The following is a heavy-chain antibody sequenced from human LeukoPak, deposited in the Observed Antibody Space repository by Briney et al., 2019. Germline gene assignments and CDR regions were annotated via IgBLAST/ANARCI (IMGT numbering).Heavy chain of an antibody. V-gene: IGHV4-61*05. CDR2: IYYSGST. CDR1: GGSISSSSYY. CDR3: ARQGMSISDY. J-gene: IGHJ4*02. Sequence: SETLSLTCTVSGGSISSSSYYWSWIRQPPGKGLEWIGYIYYSGSTNYNPSLKSRVTISVDTSKNQFSLKLSSVTAADTAVYYCARQGMSISDYWGQGTLVTVSS. D-gene: IGHD3-9*01.